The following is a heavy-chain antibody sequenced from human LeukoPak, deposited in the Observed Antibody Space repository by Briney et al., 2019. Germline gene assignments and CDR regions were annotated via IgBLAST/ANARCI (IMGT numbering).Heavy chain of an antibody. CDR1: GGSIGSYY. CDR3: ARADESLVYGMDV. V-gene: IGHV4-59*08. CDR2: FSYSGST. J-gene: IGHJ6*02. Sequence: PSETLSLTCTVSGGSIGSYYWSWIRQSPGKGLEWIGYFSYSGSTHYSPSLTSRVAISVDTSRNQLSLKLRFVTAADTAIYYCARADESLVYGMDVWGPGTTVIVSS.